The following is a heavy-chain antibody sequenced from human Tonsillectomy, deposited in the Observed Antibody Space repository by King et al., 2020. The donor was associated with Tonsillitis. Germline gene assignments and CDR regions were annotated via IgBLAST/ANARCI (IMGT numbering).Heavy chain of an antibody. CDR3: ARDLGEGGNYLGY. CDR1: GFTFSSYW. CDR2: IKSDGSST. Sequence: VQLVESGGGLVQPGGSLRLSCAASGFTFSSYWVHWVRQAPGKGLVWVSRIKSDGSSTHYAESVKGRFTISRDNAKNTLYLEMNSLRVEDTAGFYCARDLGEGGNYLGYWGQGTLVTVSS. D-gene: IGHD2-15*01. V-gene: IGHV3-74*01. J-gene: IGHJ4*02.